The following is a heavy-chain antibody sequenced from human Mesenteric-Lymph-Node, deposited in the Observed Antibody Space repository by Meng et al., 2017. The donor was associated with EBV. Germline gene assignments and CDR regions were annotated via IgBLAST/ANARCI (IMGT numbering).Heavy chain of an antibody. CDR2: INPNSGGT. Sequence: QGQRVQAGTDVKKPGASVKVSCKASGYTFTGYYIHWVRQAPGQGLEWMGRINPNSGGTNYALNFQGRVTMTSDTSISTAYMELSWLRSDDTAFYYCVREMVGVPNWFAPWGQGTLVTVSS. CDR1: GYTFTGYY. V-gene: IGHV1-2*06. D-gene: IGHD1-26*01. CDR3: VREMVGVPNWFAP. J-gene: IGHJ5*02.